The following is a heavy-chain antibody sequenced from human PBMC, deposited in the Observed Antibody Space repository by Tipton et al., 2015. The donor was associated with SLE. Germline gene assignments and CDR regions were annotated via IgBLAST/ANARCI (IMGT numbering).Heavy chain of an antibody. D-gene: IGHD2-2*01. CDR1: GGSISSYY. CDR3: ARDGIVVVPAARAFDI. J-gene: IGHJ3*02. V-gene: IGHV4-4*09. CDR2: IYTSGST. Sequence: LRLSCTVSGGSISSYYWSWIRQPPGKGLEWIGHIYTSGSTNYNPSLKSRVTISVDTSKNQFSLKLSSVTAADTAVYYCARDGIVVVPAARAFDIWGQGTMVTVSS.